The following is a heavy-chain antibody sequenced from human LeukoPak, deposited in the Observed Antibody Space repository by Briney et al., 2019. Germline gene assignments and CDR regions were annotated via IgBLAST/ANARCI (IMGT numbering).Heavy chain of an antibody. D-gene: IGHD3-10*01. CDR3: AKTMVRGVIITRGWFDP. Sequence: ASVKVSCKASGYTFTSDDINWVRQATGQGVEWMGWMNPNSGNTGYAKKYQGSVTMTRNTSINTAYMELSSLRNEVTTEYYGAKTMVRGVIITRGWFDPWGQGTLVTVSS. CDR1: GYTFTSDD. CDR2: MNPNSGNT. V-gene: IGHV1-8*01. J-gene: IGHJ5*02.